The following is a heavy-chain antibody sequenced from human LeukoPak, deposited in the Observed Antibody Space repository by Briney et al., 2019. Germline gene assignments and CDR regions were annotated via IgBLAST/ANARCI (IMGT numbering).Heavy chain of an antibody. CDR2: INTGNDHT. CDR1: GYTFTSFH. D-gene: IGHD2-8*01. V-gene: IGHV1-3*04. Sequence: ASVKVSCKTSGYTFTSFHVHWVRQAPGQGLEWMGWINTGNDHTRYSPKFQGRVTVAMDTSATTAYMELNSLTSEDTAVYYCARKSTNAGGGFDYWGQGTLVTVSS. J-gene: IGHJ4*02. CDR3: ARKSTNAGGGFDY.